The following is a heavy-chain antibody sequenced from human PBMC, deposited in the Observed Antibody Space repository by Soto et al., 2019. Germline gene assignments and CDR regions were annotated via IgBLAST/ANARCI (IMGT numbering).Heavy chain of an antibody. Sequence: GGSLRLSCAASGFTFSSYAMSWVRQAPGKGLEWVSAISGSGGSTYYADSVKGRFTISRDNSKNTLYLQMNSLRAEDTAVYYCAKLVSYQLPRTNWFDPWGQGTLVTVSS. J-gene: IGHJ5*02. CDR3: AKLVSYQLPRTNWFDP. D-gene: IGHD2-2*01. V-gene: IGHV3-23*01. CDR2: ISGSGGST. CDR1: GFTFSSYA.